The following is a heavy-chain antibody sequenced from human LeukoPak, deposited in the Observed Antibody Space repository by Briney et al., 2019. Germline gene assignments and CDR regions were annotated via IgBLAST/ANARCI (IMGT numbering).Heavy chain of an antibody. J-gene: IGHJ5*02. V-gene: IGHV1-2*02. CDR3: ARDNSVGDNAWWFDP. D-gene: IGHD1-26*01. CDR1: GYTFTGYF. CDR2: INPNSGVT. Sequence: ASVTVSCKASGYTFTGYFMHWVRQAPGQGLEWLGWINPNSGVTNYAQKFQGRVTIARDKSICTDYMELSSLRSEDTAIYYCARDNSVGDNAWWFDPWGQGTLVTVSS.